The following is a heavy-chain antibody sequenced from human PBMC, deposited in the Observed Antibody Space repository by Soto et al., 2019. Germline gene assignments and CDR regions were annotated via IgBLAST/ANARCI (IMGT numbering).Heavy chain of an antibody. J-gene: IGHJ6*02. V-gene: IGHV1-69*12. Sequence: QVQLVQSGAEMKEPGSSVKVSCKTSGGTFSSSAISWLRQAPGQGLEWMGGIIPLFRTPDYAQKVQGRVTIAADESTSTAYMELSSLRSEDTAVYYCARDNDRLQLGGNYYYILDVWSQGTTITVSS. CDR2: IIPLFRTP. CDR1: GGTFSSSA. CDR3: ARDNDRLQLGGNYYYILDV. D-gene: IGHD4-4*01.